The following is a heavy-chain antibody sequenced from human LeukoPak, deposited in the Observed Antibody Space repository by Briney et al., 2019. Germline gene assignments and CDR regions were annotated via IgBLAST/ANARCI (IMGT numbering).Heavy chain of an antibody. V-gene: IGHV4-59*01. CDR1: GGSISSYY. Sequence: NPSETLSLTCTVSGGSISSYYWSWIRQPPGKGLEWIGYIYYSGSTNYNPSLKSRVTISVDTSKNQFSLKLSSVTAADTAVYYCARGRRDGYNYYFDYWGQGTLVTVSS. D-gene: IGHD5-24*01. J-gene: IGHJ4*02. CDR2: IYYSGST. CDR3: ARGRRDGYNYYFDY.